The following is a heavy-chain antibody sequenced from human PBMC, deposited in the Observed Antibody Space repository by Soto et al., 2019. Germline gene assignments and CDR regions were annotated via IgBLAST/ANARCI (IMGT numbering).Heavy chain of an antibody. Sequence: QVQLQESGPGLVKPSETLSLTCTVSGGSISSYYWSWIRQPPGKGLEWIGYIYYSGSTNYNPSLKSRVTISVDTSKNQFSLKLSSVTAADTAVYYCASGYCTNGVCYFDYWGQGTLVTVSS. CDR3: ASGYCTNGVCYFDY. J-gene: IGHJ4*02. CDR1: GGSISSYY. D-gene: IGHD2-8*01. CDR2: IYYSGST. V-gene: IGHV4-59*01.